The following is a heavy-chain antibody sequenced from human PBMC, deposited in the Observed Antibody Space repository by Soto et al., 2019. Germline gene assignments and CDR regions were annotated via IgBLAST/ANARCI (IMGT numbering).Heavy chain of an antibody. CDR2: IHPSGGIT. Sequence: ASVKVSCKAFGYSSTTYFIHWVRQAPGQGLEWMGVIHPSGGITNYAQKFQGRVTMTEDTSTNTVYMELSSLRSDDTAVYYCTADTPNEENHAFDIWGQGTMVTV. V-gene: IGHV1-46*03. J-gene: IGHJ3*02. CDR1: GYSSTTYF. CDR3: TADTPNEENHAFDI. D-gene: IGHD1-1*01.